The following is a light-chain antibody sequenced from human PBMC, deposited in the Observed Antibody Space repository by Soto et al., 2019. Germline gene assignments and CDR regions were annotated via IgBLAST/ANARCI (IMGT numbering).Light chain of an antibody. CDR3: QHRGA. J-gene: IGKJ1*01. Sequence: EIVMTQSPATLSVSPGERATLSCRASQSVSNSLVWYQQKPGQAPRMLIYDASTRAPGIPARFIGSGSGTEFTLTISSLQFEDFAVYYCQHRGAFGQGTKVDIK. V-gene: IGKV3-15*01. CDR1: QSVSNS. CDR2: DAS.